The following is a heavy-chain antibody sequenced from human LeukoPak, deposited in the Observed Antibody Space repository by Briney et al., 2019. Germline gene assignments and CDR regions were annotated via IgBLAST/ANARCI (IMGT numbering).Heavy chain of an antibody. Sequence: PSQTLSLTCTVSGGSISSGDYYWSWIRQPPGKGLEWIGYIYYSGSTYYNPSLKSRVTISVDTSKNQFSLKLSSVTAADTAVYYCAGERKGDSSGYYFDYWGQGTLVTVSS. D-gene: IGHD3-22*01. CDR3: AGERKGDSSGYYFDY. J-gene: IGHJ4*02. CDR2: IYYSGST. CDR1: GGSISSGDYY. V-gene: IGHV4-30-4*08.